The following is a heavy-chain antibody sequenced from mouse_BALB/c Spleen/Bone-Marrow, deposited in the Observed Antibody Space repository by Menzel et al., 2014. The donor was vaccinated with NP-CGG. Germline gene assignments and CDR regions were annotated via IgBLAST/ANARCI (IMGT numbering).Heavy chain of an antibody. CDR1: GYSITSDYA. CDR2: ISYSGST. CDR3: ARPNWDWYFDV. J-gene: IGHJ1*01. Sequence: VQLKDSGPGLVKPSQSLSLTCTVTGYSITSDYAWNWIRQFPGNKLEWIGYISYSGSTSYNPSLKSRISITRDTSKNQFFLQLNSVTTEDTATYYCARPNWDWYFDVWGAGTTVTVSS. V-gene: IGHV3-2*02. D-gene: IGHD4-1*01.